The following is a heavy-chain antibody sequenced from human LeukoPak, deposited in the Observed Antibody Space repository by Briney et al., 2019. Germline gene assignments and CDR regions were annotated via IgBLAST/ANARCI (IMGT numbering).Heavy chain of an antibody. D-gene: IGHD1-26*01. CDR3: GMSGDRVPLQDDVFDV. CDR1: GYSFTSYC. CDR2: IYPGEWGP. J-gene: IGHJ3*01. Sequence: GESLQISFKVSGYSFTSYCIGWGRPRPGKGVEWMGIIYPGEWGPTYSPSFQGQVTISVEKSINTAYLQWSSLQASATAMYYCGMSGDRVPLQDDVFDVWGQGTMVTVST. V-gene: IGHV5-51*01.